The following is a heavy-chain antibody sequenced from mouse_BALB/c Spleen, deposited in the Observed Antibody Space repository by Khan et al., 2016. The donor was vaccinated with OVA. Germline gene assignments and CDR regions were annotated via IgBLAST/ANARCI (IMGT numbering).Heavy chain of an antibody. CDR2: IWGDGST. CDR1: GFSLTGYG. Sequence: QVQLKQSGPGPVAPSQSLSITCTVSGFSLTGYGVNWVRQPPGKGLEWLGMIWGDGSTDYNLALKSRLSISKDNSKSQVFLKMNSLQTDDTARYYCARAYYANYREAMDYWGQGTSVTVSS. J-gene: IGHJ4*01. D-gene: IGHD2-10*01. CDR3: ARAYYANYREAMDY. V-gene: IGHV2-6-7*01.